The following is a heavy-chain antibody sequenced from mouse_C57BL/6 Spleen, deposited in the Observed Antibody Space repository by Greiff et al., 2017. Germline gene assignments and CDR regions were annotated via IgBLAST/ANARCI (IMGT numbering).Heavy chain of an antibody. D-gene: IGHD2-4*01. CDR1: GYTFTDYN. Sequence: EVQLQQSGPELVKPGASVKIPCKASGYTFTDYNMDWVKQSHGKSLEWIGDINPNNGGTIYNQKFKGKATLTVDKSSSTAYMALRSLTSEDTAVYYCARREYYDYDEGYYYAMDYWGQGTSVTVSS. J-gene: IGHJ4*01. V-gene: IGHV1-18*01. CDR3: ARREYYDYDEGYYYAMDY. CDR2: INPNNGGT.